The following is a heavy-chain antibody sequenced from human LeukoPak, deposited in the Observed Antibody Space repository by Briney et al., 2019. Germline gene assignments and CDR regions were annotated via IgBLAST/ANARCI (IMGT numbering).Heavy chain of an antibody. V-gene: IGHV4-59*08. CDR1: GGSISSYY. Sequence: SETLSLTCTVSGGSISSYYWSWIRQPPGKGLEWIGYIYYSGSTNYNPSLKSQVTISVDTSKNQFSLKLSSVTAADTAVYYCARSGVVPAAGWFDPWGQGTLVTVSS. CDR3: ARSGVVPAAGWFDP. CDR2: IYYSGST. D-gene: IGHD2-2*01. J-gene: IGHJ5*02.